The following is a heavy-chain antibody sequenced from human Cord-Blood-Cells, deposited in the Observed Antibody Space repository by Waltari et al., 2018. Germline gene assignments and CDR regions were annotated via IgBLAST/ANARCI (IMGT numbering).Heavy chain of an antibody. D-gene: IGHD1-1*01. CDR1: GGPLSSSRSY. CDR3: AREKTGIFDY. Sequence: QLQLQESGPGLVKPSETLSLTCPVSGGPLSSSRSYWGWIRQPPGKGLEWIGSIYYSGSTYYNPSLKSRVTISVDTSKNQFSLKLSSVTAADTAVYYCAREKTGIFDYWGQGTLVTVSS. J-gene: IGHJ4*02. V-gene: IGHV4-39*07. CDR2: IYYSGST.